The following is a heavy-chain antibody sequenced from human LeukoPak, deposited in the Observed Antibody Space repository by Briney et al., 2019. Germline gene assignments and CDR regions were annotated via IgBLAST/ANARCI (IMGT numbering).Heavy chain of an antibody. CDR2: IYTSGST. CDR1: GGSISSCSYY. CDR3: AREDSQADY. J-gene: IGHJ4*02. Sequence: SETLSLTCTVSGGSISSCSYYWSWIRQPAGKGLEWIGRIYTSGSTNYNPSLKSRVTISVDTSKNQFSLKLSSVTAADTAVYYCAREDSQADYWGQGTLVTVSS. V-gene: IGHV4-61*02. D-gene: IGHD5-18*01.